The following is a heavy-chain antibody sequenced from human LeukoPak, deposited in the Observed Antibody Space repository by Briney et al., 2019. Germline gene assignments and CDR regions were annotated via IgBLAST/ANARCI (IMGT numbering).Heavy chain of an antibody. CDR2: ISSNGGST. D-gene: IGHD6-19*01. J-gene: IGHJ4*02. Sequence: GGSLRLSCAASGFTFSSYAMHWVRQAPGKGLEYVSAISSNGGSTYYANSVKGRFTISRDNSKNTLYLQMGSLRAEDMAVYYCARRVYNSGWYIDYWGQGTLVTVSS. CDR3: ARRVYNSGWYIDY. CDR1: GFTFSSYA. V-gene: IGHV3-64*01.